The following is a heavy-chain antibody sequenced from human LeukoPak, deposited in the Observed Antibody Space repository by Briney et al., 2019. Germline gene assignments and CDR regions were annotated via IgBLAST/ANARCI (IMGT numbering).Heavy chain of an antibody. Sequence: GGSLRLSCAASGFTFSSSWMHWVRQGPGKGLVWVSHANGDGSEIKYADSVKGRFTISRDNAKTSLYLQMNSLRAEDTAVYYCARDQGPYNYDSFDYWGRGTLVTVSS. V-gene: IGHV3-74*03. J-gene: IGHJ4*02. CDR1: GFTFSSSW. CDR2: ANGDGSEI. CDR3: ARDQGPYNYDSFDY. D-gene: IGHD5-18*01.